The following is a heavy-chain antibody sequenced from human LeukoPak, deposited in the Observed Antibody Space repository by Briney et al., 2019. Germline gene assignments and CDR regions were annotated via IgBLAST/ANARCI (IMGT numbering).Heavy chain of an antibody. CDR1: QYTFTSNN. CDR2: INPRGDKP. V-gene: IGHV1-46*01. D-gene: IGHD2-21*02. Sequence: GASVKVSCKASQYTFTSNNMHWVRQAPGQGLEWMGIINPRGDKPSYAQKFQGRVTMTTDTSTSTVYMELSSLKSEDTALYYCARDSGAWSVDYWGQGTLVTVSS. CDR3: ARDSGAWSVDY. J-gene: IGHJ4*02.